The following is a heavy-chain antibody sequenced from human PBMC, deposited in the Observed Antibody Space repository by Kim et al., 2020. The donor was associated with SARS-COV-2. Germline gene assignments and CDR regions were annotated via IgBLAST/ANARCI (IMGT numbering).Heavy chain of an antibody. CDR3: NGGYSGYDPIRYSYKSGWYFDL. J-gene: IGHJ2*01. CDR1: GFTFSNAW. D-gene: IGHD5-12*01. V-gene: IGHV3-15*01. Sequence: GGSLRLSCAASGFTFSNAWMSWVRQAPGKGLEWVGRIKSKTDGGTTDYAAPVKGRFTISRDDSKNTLYLQMNSLKTEDTAVYYCNGGYSGYDPIRYSYKSGWYFDLWGRGTLVTVSS. CDR2: IKSKTDGGTT.